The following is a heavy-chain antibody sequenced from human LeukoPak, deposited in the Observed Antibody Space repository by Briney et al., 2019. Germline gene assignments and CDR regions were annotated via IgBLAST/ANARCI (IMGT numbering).Heavy chain of an antibody. CDR1: GYSFTSYW. J-gene: IGHJ4*02. V-gene: IGHV5-10-1*01. D-gene: IGHD3-22*01. CDR3: ARRLDYYDSSAFFDY. CDR2: IDPSDSYT. Sequence: GESLKISCKGSGYSFTSYWISWVRQMPGKGLEWMGRIDPSDSYTNYSPSFQGHVTISADKSISTAYLQWSSLKASDTAMYYCARRLDYYDSSAFFDYWGQGTLVTVSS.